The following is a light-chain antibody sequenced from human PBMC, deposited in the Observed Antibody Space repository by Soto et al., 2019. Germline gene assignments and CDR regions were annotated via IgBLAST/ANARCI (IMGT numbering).Light chain of an antibody. CDR3: QQYGSSPIT. CDR1: QSVSRSY. Sequence: EIVLTQSPGTLSLSPGERATLSCRASQSVSRSYLAWYQQKSGQAPRLLIYGASSRATGIPDRFSGSGSGTDFTLTISRLEPEDFAAYYCQQYGSSPITFGQGTRLEMK. CDR2: GAS. J-gene: IGKJ5*01. V-gene: IGKV3-20*01.